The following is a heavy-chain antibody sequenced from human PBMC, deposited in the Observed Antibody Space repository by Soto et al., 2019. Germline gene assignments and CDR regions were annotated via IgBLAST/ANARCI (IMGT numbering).Heavy chain of an antibody. CDR1: GGSFSGYY. J-gene: IGHJ4*02. CDR3: ARMGYYFDY. CDR2: INHSGST. V-gene: IGHV4-34*01. Sequence: SETLSLTCAVYGGSFSGYYWSWIRQPPGKGLEWIGEINHSGSTNYNPSLKSRVTISVDTSKNQFSLKLSSVTAADTAVYYCARMGYYFDYWGQGTLVTVSS.